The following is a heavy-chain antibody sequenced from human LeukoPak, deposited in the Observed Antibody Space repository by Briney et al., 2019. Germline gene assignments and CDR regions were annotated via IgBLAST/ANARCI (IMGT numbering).Heavy chain of an antibody. CDR1: GDSVSSNSAA. J-gene: IGHJ4*02. D-gene: IGHD6-19*01. Sequence: SQTLSLTCVISGDSVSSNSAAWNWIRQSPSRGLEWLGRTYSRSKLYNDYAVSVKSRITINPDTSKKQFSLQLNSVTPEETAVYYCARGTSSGWYYSFDYWGQGTLVTVSS. CDR2: TYSRSKLYN. CDR3: ARGTSSGWYYSFDY. V-gene: IGHV6-1*01.